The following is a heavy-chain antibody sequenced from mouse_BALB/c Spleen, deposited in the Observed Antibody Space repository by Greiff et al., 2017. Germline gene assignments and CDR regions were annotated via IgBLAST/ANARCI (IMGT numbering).Heavy chain of an antibody. V-gene: IGHV1-9*01. Sequence: QVQLQQSGAELMKPGASVKISCKATGYTFSSYWIEWVKQRPGHGLEWIGEILPGSGSTNYNEKFKDKATFTADSSSNTAYMQLSSLTSEDSAVYYCAGPTMITTRVADYAMDYWGQGTSVTVSS. D-gene: IGHD2-4*01. J-gene: IGHJ4*01. CDR2: ILPGSGST. CDR1: GYTFSSYW. CDR3: AGPTMITTRVADYAMDY.